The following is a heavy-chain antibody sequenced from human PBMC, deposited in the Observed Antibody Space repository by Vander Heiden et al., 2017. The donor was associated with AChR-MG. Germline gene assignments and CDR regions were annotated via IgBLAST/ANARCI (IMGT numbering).Heavy chain of an antibody. V-gene: IGHV3-23*01. J-gene: IGHJ4*02. D-gene: IGHD6-13*01. CDR3: AKDLRQQLVRWYLSRYFDY. Sequence: EVQLLESGGGLVQPGGSLRLSCAASGFTFSSYALSRVRQAPGKGLEWVSAIRGSGGSTYYADSVKGRFTISRDNSKNTLYLQMNSLRAEDTAVYYCAKDLRQQLVRWYLSRYFDYWGQGTLVTVSS. CDR2: IRGSGGST. CDR1: GFTFSSYA.